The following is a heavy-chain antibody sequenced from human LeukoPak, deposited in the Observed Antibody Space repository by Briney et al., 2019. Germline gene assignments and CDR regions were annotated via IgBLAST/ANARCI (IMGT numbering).Heavy chain of an antibody. CDR3: AYDIYDSSGYHDY. CDR1: GFTFSSYW. Sequence: GSLRLSCAASGFTFSSYWMSWVRQAPGKGLEWVANIKQDGSEKYYVDSVKGRFTISRDNAKNSLYLQMNSLRAEDTAVYYCAYDIYDSSGYHDYWGQGTLVTVSS. V-gene: IGHV3-7*01. CDR2: IKQDGSEK. J-gene: IGHJ4*02. D-gene: IGHD3-22*01.